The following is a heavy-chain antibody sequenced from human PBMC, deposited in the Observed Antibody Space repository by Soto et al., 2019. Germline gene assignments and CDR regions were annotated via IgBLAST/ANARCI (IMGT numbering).Heavy chain of an antibody. CDR2: IDPSDSYT. J-gene: IGHJ6*04. V-gene: IGHV5-10-1*01. CDR1: GYSFTSYW. D-gene: IGHD5-12*01. CDR3: ARLERYSSYAVIPGMVYYYWGMDG. Sequence: PGESLKISCKGSGYSFTSYWISWVRQMPGKGLEWMGRIDPSDSYTNYSPSFQGHVTISADKSISTAYLQWSSLKASDTAMYYCARLERYSSYAVIPGMVYYYWGMDGWGEGMRVTVSS.